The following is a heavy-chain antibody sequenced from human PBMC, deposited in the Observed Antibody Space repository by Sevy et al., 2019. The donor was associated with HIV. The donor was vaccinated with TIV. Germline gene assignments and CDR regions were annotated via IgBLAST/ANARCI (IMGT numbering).Heavy chain of an antibody. CDR3: ARDGKPTEVYYYDSSGYHDY. J-gene: IGHJ4*02. V-gene: IGHV3-33*01. D-gene: IGHD3-22*01. CDR1: GFTFSSYG. Sequence: GGSLRLSCAASGFTFSSYGMHWVRQAPGKGLEWVAVIWYDGSNKYYADSVKGRFTISRDNSKNTLYLQMNSLRAEDTAVYYCARDGKPTEVYYYDSSGYHDYWGQGTLVTVSS. CDR2: IWYDGSNK.